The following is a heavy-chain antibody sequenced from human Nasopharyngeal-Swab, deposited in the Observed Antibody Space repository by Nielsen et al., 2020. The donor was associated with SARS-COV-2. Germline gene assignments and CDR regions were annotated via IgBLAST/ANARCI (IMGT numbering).Heavy chain of an antibody. J-gene: IGHJ4*02. V-gene: IGHV3-30-3*01. CDR1: GFTFSSYA. D-gene: IGHD6-19*01. CDR3: ARGGGDSSGWHFDY. CDR2: ISYDGSNK. Sequence: GGSLRLSCAASGFTFSSYAMHWVRQAPGKGLEWVAVISYDGSNKYYADSVKGRFTISRDNSKNTLYLQMNSLRAEDTAVYYCARGGGDSSGWHFDYWGQGTLVTVSS.